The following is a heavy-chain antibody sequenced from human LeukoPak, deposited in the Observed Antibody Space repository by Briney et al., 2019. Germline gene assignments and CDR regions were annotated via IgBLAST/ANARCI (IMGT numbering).Heavy chain of an antibody. CDR1: GFTFDDYA. J-gene: IGHJ6*02. D-gene: IGHD2-15*01. V-gene: IGHV3-9*01. CDR2: ISRDSRVT. CDR3: AKVIAHLSYAMDV. Sequence: PGGSLRLSRAASGFTFDDYAMHWVRQPPGKGLEWVAGISRDSRVTGYADSVKGRFTISRDSGEKFVYLQMNSLRTEDTALYYCAKVIAHLSYAMDVWGQGTTVTVSS.